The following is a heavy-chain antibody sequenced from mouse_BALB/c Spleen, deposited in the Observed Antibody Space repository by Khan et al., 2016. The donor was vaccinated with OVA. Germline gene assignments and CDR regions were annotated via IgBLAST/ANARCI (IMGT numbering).Heavy chain of an antibody. V-gene: IGHV5-15*02. Sequence: EVELVESGGGLVQPGGSRKLSCAAAGFTFSDYGMAWVRQAPGKGPEWVAFVSSLAYNFYYADTVTGRFTISRENGKNILYQEISRLRYEEAAMYYGGRGGKGGFAYWGQGTLVTVSA. CDR1: GFTFSDYG. J-gene: IGHJ3*01. CDR2: VSSLAYNF. CDR3: GRGGKGGFAY.